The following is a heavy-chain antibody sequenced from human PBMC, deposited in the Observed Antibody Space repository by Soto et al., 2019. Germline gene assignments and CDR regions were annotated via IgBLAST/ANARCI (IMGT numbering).Heavy chain of an antibody. J-gene: IGHJ4*02. CDR2: INVYNGNT. CDR3: ASGVDTALVPYCFDY. Sequence: QVQLVQSGAEVKKPGASVKVSCKPSAYTFTNLGINWVRQAPGQGLEWMGWINVYNGNTNLAQKSQDRVTMTTDTSTATAYMELSSLRSDDTAVYYCASGVDTALVPYCFDYWGQGTLVTVSS. CDR1: AYTFTNLG. D-gene: IGHD5-18*01. V-gene: IGHV1-18*01.